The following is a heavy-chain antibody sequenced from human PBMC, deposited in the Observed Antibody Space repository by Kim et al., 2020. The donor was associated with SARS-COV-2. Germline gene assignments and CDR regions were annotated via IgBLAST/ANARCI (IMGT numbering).Heavy chain of an antibody. Sequence: APSVRGRFTLSRDHSRHTLYLQMNSLGAEDTAVYYLAKDMIGAYGGSNFDFWGQGTLVTVSS. V-gene: IGHV3-23*01. J-gene: IGHJ4*02. CDR3: AKDMIGAYGGSNFDF. D-gene: IGHD1-26*01.